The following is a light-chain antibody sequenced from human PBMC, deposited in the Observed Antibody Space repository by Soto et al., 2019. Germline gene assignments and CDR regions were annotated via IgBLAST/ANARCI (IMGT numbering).Light chain of an antibody. Sequence: DIQMTQSPSTLSASVGDRVTITCRASQSISSWLAWYQQKPGKAPKLLIYDASSLESWVPSRFSGSGSGTEFTLTISSLQPDDFATYYCQQYNSYSLVTFGQGTKLEIK. CDR3: QQYNSYSLVT. CDR1: QSISSW. CDR2: DAS. V-gene: IGKV1-5*01. J-gene: IGKJ2*01.